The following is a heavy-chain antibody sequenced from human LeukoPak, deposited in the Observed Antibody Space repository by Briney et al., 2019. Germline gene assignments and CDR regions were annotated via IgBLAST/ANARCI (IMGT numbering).Heavy chain of an antibody. V-gene: IGHV1-3*01. CDR2: INAGNGNT. D-gene: IGHD3-10*01. CDR1: GYTFTSYA. J-gene: IGHJ4*02. CDR3: AREGEYGSGSYMFDY. Sequence: ASVKVSCTASGYTFTSYAMHWVRQAPGQRLEWMGWINAGNGNTKYSQKFQGRVTITRDTSASTAYTELSSLRSEDTAVYYCAREGEYGSGSYMFDYWGQGTLVTVSS.